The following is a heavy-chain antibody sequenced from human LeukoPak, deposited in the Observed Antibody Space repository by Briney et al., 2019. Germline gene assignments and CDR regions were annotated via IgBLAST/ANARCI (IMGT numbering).Heavy chain of an antibody. CDR3: AKVPRGTTYYFDY. D-gene: IGHD2/OR15-2a*01. Sequence: ASVKVSCKASGNTFTGYYMHWVRQAPGQGLEWMGWINPNSGGTNYAQKFQGRVTMTRDTSISTAYMELSRLGSDDTAVYYCAKVPRGTTYYFDYWGQGTLVTVSS. CDR2: INPNSGGT. CDR1: GNTFTGYY. V-gene: IGHV1-2*02. J-gene: IGHJ4*02.